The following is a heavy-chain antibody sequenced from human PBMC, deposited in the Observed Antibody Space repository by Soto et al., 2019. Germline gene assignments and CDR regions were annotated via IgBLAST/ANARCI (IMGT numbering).Heavy chain of an antibody. CDR3: VKQAHGLDGVAFDY. D-gene: IGHD2-15*01. CDR2: VSTSGRST. J-gene: IGHJ4*02. Sequence: SLSLSCSASGFIFSESTIYWVRQVPGKGLEAISAVSTSGRSTYYADSVKDRFTISRDNSKNTLFLQMGSLRPEDTAIYYCVKQAHGLDGVAFDYWGQGTQVTVSS. CDR1: GFIFSEST. V-gene: IGHV3-64D*06.